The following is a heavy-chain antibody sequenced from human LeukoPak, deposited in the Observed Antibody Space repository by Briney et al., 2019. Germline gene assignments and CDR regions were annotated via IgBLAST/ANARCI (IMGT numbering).Heavy chain of an antibody. CDR1: VRTFSIYA. J-gene: IGHJ6*03. CDR3: ARDEAAYSRTMEV. V-gene: IGHV1-69*06. D-gene: IGHD6-13*01. Sequence: ASVNLSCKSSVRTFSIYAISWVRQAPGQGLEWMGGIIPICGTANYAQKFQGRVTITADKSTSTAYMELSSMRSEDTAVYYCARDEAAYSRTMEVWGKETTVTVSS. CDR2: IIPICGTA.